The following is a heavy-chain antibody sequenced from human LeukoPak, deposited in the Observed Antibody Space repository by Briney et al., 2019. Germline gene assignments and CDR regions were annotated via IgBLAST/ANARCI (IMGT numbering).Heavy chain of an antibody. V-gene: IGHV1-69*05. J-gene: IGHJ6*03. CDR3: ASRQDYYYYYYMDV. CDR1: GGTFSSYA. Sequence: GASVKVSCKASGGTFSSYAISWVRQAPGQGLEWMGGIIPIFGTANYAQKFQGRVTITTDESTSTAYMELSSLRSEDTAVYYCASRQDYYYYYYMDVWGKGTTVAVSS. CDR2: IIPIFGTA.